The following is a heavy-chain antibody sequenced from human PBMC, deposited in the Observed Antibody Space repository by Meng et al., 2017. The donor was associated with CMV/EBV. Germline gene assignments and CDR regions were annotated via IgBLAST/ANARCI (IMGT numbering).Heavy chain of an antibody. J-gene: IGHJ4*02. CDR2: ISAYNGNT. CDR1: GYTFNSDG. V-gene: IGHV1-18*01. Sequence: SGYTFNSDGISWVRQAPGQGLEWMGWISAYNGNTNYAQKLQGRVTMTTDTSTSTAYMELRSLRSDDTAVYYCASLRIAAAGIYFDYWGQGTLVTVSS. D-gene: IGHD6-13*01. CDR3: ASLRIAAAGIYFDY.